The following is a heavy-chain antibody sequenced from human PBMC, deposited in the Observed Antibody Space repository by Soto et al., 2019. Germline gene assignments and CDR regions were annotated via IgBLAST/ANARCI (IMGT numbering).Heavy chain of an antibody. Sequence: GGSLRLSCAASGFTFSSYSMNWVRQAPGKGLEWVSYISSSSSTIYYADSVKGRFTISRDNAKNSLYLQMNSLRAEDTAVYYCARDNGVRDYGDYSGAFDIWGQGTMVTVSS. CDR1: GFTFSSYS. J-gene: IGHJ3*02. V-gene: IGHV3-48*01. D-gene: IGHD4-17*01. CDR2: ISSSSSTI. CDR3: ARDNGVRDYGDYSGAFDI.